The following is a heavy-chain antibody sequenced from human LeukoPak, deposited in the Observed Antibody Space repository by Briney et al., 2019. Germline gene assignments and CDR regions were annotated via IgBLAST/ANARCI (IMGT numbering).Heavy chain of an antibody. V-gene: IGHV3-23*01. J-gene: IGHJ5*01. CDR2: INANSGTR. CDR3: AKPISGGLAVTADWFAP. D-gene: IGHD6-19*01. Sequence: GGSLRLSCEASGFAFSFFAMSWLHQAPGKGLEWVSTINANSGTRSYAASVRGRFTISRDNSKNTLYLQLNTLRADDTAVYYCAKPISGGLAVTADWFAPWGQGTLVVVSS. CDR1: GFAFSFFA.